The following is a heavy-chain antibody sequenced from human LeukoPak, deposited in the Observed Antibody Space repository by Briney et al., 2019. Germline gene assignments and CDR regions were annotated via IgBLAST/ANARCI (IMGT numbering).Heavy chain of an antibody. CDR3: AKDRSTGWYAGFDF. J-gene: IGHJ5*01. CDR1: GFTFSSYG. V-gene: IGHV3-30*18. Sequence: GRSLRLSCAASGFTFSSYGMHWVRQAPGKGLEWVAYISYDGIYKNYTDSVKGRFTIARDNSKTTLYLQMISLRPEDSAVYFCAKDRSTGWYAGFDFRGQGTLVTVSS. CDR2: ISYDGIYK. D-gene: IGHD6-19*01.